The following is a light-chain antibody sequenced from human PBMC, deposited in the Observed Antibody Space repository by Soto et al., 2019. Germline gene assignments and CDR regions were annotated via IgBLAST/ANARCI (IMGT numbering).Light chain of an antibody. J-gene: IGLJ1*01. Sequence: QSVLTQPASVSGSPGQSITISCTGTSSDVGGYNYVSWYQQHPGKAPKLMIYYVSNRPSGVSNRFSGSKSGNTASLTISGLQAEDEADYYCSSYTSSSTPYVFGTGTKLTVL. CDR1: SSDVGGYNY. CDR2: YVS. CDR3: SSYTSSSTPYV. V-gene: IGLV2-14*01.